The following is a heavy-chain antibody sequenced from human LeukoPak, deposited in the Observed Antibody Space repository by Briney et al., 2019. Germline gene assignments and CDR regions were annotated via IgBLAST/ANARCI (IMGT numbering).Heavy chain of an antibody. CDR3: STGGGTHDY. V-gene: IGHV3-15*01. CDR2: IRSRSAGGTT. Sequence: GGSLRLSCAASGLTSNNAWMSWVRQAPGKGLEWVGRIRSRSAGGTTDYGAPVKGRFTISRDDSKNTLYLQMNSLNTEDTAVYYCSTGGGTHDYWGQGTLVTVSS. J-gene: IGHJ4*02. CDR1: GLTSNNAW. D-gene: IGHD2-15*01.